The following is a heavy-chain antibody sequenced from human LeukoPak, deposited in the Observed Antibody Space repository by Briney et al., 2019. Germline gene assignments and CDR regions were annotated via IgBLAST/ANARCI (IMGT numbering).Heavy chain of an antibody. CDR2: ISGSGGST. CDR3: AKAPSPVLRFFEWLNGIDY. J-gene: IGHJ4*02. Sequence: TGGSLRLSCAASGFTFSSYAMSWVRQAPGKGLEWVSAISGSGGSTYYADSVKGRFTISRDNSKNTLYLQMNSLRAEDTAVYYCAKAPSPVLRFFEWLNGIDYWGQGTLVTVSS. D-gene: IGHD3-3*01. CDR1: GFTFSSYA. V-gene: IGHV3-23*01.